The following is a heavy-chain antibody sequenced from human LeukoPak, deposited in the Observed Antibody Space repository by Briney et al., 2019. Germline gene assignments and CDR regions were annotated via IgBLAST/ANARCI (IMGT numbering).Heavy chain of an antibody. J-gene: IGHJ3*02. CDR3: ARPPPTYYDFWSGYSSDAFDI. Sequence: GGSLRLSCAASGFTFSSYSMNWVRQAPGKGLEWVSYISSSSSTIYYADSVKGRFTISRDNAKNSLYLQMNSLRAEDTAVYYCARPPPTYYDFWSGYSSDAFDIWGQGTMVTVSS. V-gene: IGHV3-48*01. CDR2: ISSSSSTI. CDR1: GFTFSSYS. D-gene: IGHD3-3*01.